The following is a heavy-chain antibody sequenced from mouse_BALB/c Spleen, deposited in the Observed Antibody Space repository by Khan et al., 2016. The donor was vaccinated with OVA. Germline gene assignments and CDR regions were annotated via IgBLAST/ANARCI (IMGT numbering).Heavy chain of an antibody. J-gene: IGHJ3*01. V-gene: IGHV1-7*01. Sequence: VQLQESGAELAKPGASVKMSCSASGYTFTTYWMHWVKQRPGQGLEWIGYINPSTGYTEYNQKFKDKATLTADESSSTAYMQLNSLTSEDSAVYYCARRGVYGFFAYWGQGTLVTVSA. CDR1: GYTFTTYW. CDR2: INPSTGYT. CDR3: ARRGVYGFFAY. D-gene: IGHD2-2*01.